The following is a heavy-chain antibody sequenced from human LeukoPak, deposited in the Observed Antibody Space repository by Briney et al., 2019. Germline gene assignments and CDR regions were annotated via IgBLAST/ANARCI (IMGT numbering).Heavy chain of an antibody. J-gene: IGHJ4*02. D-gene: IGHD6-13*01. CDR2: VSTTGIT. V-gene: IGHV4-4*07. CDR1: GDSISGYY. Sequence: SETLSLTCTDSGDSISGYYWSWIRQPAGKGLEWIGRVSTTGITDSNPSLKSRVTMSIDTSKNQFSLKLSSVTTADTAVYYCAREDSSSGWYNYFDNWGQGALVTVSS. CDR3: AREDSSSGWYNYFDN.